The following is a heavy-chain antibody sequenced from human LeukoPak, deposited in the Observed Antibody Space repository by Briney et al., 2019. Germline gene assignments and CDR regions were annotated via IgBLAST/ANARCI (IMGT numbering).Heavy chain of an antibody. CDR3: AKDRYDILTGSDLDY. J-gene: IGHJ4*02. Sequence: PGGSLRLSCAASGFTFDDYAMHWVRQAPGKGLEWVSGISWNSGSIGYADSVKSRFTISRDNAKNSLYLQMNSLRAEDTALYYCAKDRYDILTGSDLDYWGQGTLVTVSS. V-gene: IGHV3-9*01. CDR2: ISWNSGSI. D-gene: IGHD3-9*01. CDR1: GFTFDDYA.